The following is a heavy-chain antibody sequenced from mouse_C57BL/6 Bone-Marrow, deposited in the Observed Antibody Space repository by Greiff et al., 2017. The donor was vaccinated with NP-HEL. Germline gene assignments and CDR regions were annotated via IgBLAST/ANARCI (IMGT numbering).Heavy chain of an antibody. CDR1: GYTFTSYT. D-gene: IGHD2-14*01. J-gene: IGHJ3*01. CDR2: INPSSGYT. Sequence: VKLVESGAELARPGASVKMSCKASGYTFTSYTMHWVKQRPGQGLEWIGYINPSSGYTKYNQKVKDKATLTADKSSSTAYMQMSSLTAEDSAVYYGARTGVRRLVLFAYWGQGTPVTVSA. CDR3: ARTGVRRLVLFAY. V-gene: IGHV1-4*01.